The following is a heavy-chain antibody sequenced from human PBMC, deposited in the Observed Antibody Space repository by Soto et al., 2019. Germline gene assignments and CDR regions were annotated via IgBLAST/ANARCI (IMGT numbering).Heavy chain of an antibody. CDR1: GFTFSSYA. CDR3: VRGVRLHFDL. CDR2: ISGSGNKT. Sequence: PGGSLRLSCGVSGFTFSSYAMSWARQAPGKGLEWVSAISGSGNKTFYADSVKGRFTISRDNSKNTLHLHMSSLRVEDTAVYYCVRGVRLHFDLWGQGTLVTVSS. J-gene: IGHJ4*02. V-gene: IGHV3-23*01.